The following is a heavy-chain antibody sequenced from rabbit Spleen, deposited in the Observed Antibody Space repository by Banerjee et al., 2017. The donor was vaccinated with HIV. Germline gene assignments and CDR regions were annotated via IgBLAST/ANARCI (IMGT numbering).Heavy chain of an antibody. CDR3: AKSTYTSGAAGYTYALNL. J-gene: IGHJ4*01. CDR1: GFTVSSVQW. Sequence: QEQLVESGGGLVKPGASLTLTCTASGFTVSSVQWICWVRQAPGKGLEWIACINAATAKPVYATWAKGRFTISRTSSTTVTLRMTSLTAADTATYFCAKSTYTSGAAGYTYALNLWGPGTLVTVS. D-gene: IGHD6-1*01. V-gene: IGHV1S45*01. CDR2: INAATAKP.